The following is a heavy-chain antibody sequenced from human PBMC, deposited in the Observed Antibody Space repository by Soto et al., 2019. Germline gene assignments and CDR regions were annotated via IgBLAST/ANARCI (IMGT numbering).Heavy chain of an antibody. CDR3: AKAGDTGNHYFYR. D-gene: IGHD5-18*01. CDR2: ISGRGDFT. CDR1: GFSFSSYA. Sequence: EVQVLESGGGLVQPGGSLRLSCAASGFSFSSYAMSYVRQAPGKGLERVSSISGRGDFTYYADSVRGRFTVSRDNSMDTLSLQMNGLRAEDTAIYYCAKAGDTGNHYFYRWGQGTLVTVSS. V-gene: IGHV3-23*01. J-gene: IGHJ4*02.